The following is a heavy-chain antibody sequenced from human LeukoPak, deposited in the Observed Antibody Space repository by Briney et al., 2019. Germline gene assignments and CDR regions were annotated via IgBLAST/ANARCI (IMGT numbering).Heavy chain of an antibody. V-gene: IGHV4-31*03. CDR3: ARDKSSSQGRYYYYGMDV. D-gene: IGHD6-6*01. Sequence: PSETLSLTCTVSGGSISSGGYYWSWLRQHPGKGLGWIGYIYYSGSTYYNPSLKSRVTISVDTSKNQFSLKLSSVTAADTAVYYCARDKSSSQGRYYYYGMDVWGQGTTVTVSS. J-gene: IGHJ6*02. CDR1: GGSISSGGYY. CDR2: IYYSGST.